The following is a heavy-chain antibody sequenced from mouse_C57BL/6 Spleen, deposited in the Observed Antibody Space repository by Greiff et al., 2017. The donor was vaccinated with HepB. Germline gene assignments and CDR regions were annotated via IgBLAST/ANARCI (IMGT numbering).Heavy chain of an antibody. CDR1: GYAFSSSW. D-gene: IGHD1-1*02. CDR2: IYPGDGDT. V-gene: IGHV1-82*01. Sequence: VQLQQSGPELVKPGASVKISCKASGYAFSSSWMNWVKQRPGKGLEWIGRIYPGDGDTNYNGKFKGKATQTADKSSSTAYMQLSSLTSADSAVYFFARCDYGPFAFWGQGTLVTVSA. CDR3: ARCDYGPFAF. J-gene: IGHJ3*01.